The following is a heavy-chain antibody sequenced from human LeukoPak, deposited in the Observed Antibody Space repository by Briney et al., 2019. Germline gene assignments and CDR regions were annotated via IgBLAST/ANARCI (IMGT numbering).Heavy chain of an antibody. V-gene: IGHV4-39*01. D-gene: IGHD5-24*01. CDR1: GGSISSSSYY. CDR2: IYYSGST. J-gene: IGHJ4*02. CDR3: ARIEMATKGVGY. Sequence: SETLSLTCTVSGGSISSSSYYWGWIRQPPGKGLEWIGSIYYSGSTYYNPSLKRRVTISVDTSKNQFSLKLSSVTAADTAVYYCARIEMATKGVGYWGQGTLVTVSS.